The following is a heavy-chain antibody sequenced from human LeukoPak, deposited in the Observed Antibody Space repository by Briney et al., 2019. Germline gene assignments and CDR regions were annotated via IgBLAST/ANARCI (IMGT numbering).Heavy chain of an antibody. V-gene: IGHV3-48*03. CDR3: TRRFGSAICDY. D-gene: IGHD3-16*01. Sequence: RGSLRLSCAASGFTFSSYEMNWVRQAPGKGLEWISYISSSGSTIYYADSVKGRFTISSDNAKNSLYLQMNSLRAEDTAVYYCTRRFGSAICDYWGQGTLVTVSS. CDR1: GFTFSSYE. CDR2: ISSSGSTI. J-gene: IGHJ4*02.